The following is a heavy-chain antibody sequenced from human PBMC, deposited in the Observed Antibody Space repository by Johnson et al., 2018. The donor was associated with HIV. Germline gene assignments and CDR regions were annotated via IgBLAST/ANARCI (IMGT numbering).Heavy chain of an antibody. CDR2: ISFAGTKK. D-gene: IGHD2-8*01. CDR1: GFTFSDYN. V-gene: IGHV3-30*03. Sequence: QVQLVESGGGLVKPGGSLRLSCAASGFTFSDYNMSWIRQAPGKGLEWVAAISFAGTKKNNADSVTGRFNISRDNSKNTLYLQMNSLRAEDTAVYYCASALCTWGAFDIWGQGTMVTVSS. J-gene: IGHJ3*02. CDR3: ASALCTWGAFDI.